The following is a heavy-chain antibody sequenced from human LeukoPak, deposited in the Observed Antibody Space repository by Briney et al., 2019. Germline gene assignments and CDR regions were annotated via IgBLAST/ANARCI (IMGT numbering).Heavy chain of an antibody. Sequence: GASVKVSCKASGGTFSSYAISWVRQAPGQGLEWVGGIIPIFGTANYAQKFQGRVTITADESTSTAYMELSSLRSEDTAVYYCARGYYDSSGYYYAWGQGTLVTVSS. CDR2: IIPIFGTA. D-gene: IGHD3-22*01. J-gene: IGHJ4*02. V-gene: IGHV1-69*13. CDR3: ARGYYDSSGYYYA. CDR1: GGTFSSYA.